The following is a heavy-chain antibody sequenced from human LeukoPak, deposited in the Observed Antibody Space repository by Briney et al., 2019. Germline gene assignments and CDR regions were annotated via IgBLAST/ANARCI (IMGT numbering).Heavy chain of an antibody. CDR2: TIPIFGAK. V-gene: IGHV1-69*06. CDR1: GGTFSTFG. Sequence: SVKVSCKASGGTFSTFGITWVRQAPGQGLEWMGGTIPIFGAKHYAQKLRGRVTFTADNSTTTTFMELSSLRSEDTALYFCAGYSNLGDFDSWGQGTLVTVSS. CDR3: AGYSNLGDFDS. J-gene: IGHJ4*02. D-gene: IGHD3-16*01.